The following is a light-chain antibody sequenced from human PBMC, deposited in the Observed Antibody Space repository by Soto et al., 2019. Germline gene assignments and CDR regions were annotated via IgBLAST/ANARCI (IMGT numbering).Light chain of an antibody. V-gene: IGLV1-40*01. CDR3: LSFDSSLSVV. Sequence: QAVVTQPPSVSGAPGQRVTISCTGSSSNIGAGYDVHWYQQLPGRAPKLLIYGNTNRPSGVPDRFSGSKSGTSASLAITGLQAEDEADYYCLSFDSSLSVVFGGGTKPPS. J-gene: IGLJ2*01. CDR1: SSNIGAGYD. CDR2: GNT.